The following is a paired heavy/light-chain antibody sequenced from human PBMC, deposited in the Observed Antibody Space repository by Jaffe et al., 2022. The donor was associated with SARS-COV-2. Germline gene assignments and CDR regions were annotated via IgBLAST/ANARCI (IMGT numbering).Light chain of an antibody. CDR2: GAS. Sequence: VLTQSPGTLSLSPGERATLSCRASQSVSSIYLAWYQQKPGQAPRLLIYGASNRATGIPARFSGSGSGTEFTLTISSLQSEDSAVYYCQQYNYWPPWTFGQGTKVEIK. CDR1: QSVSSIY. V-gene: IGKV3D-15*01. CDR3: QQYNYWPPWT. J-gene: IGKJ1*01.
Heavy chain of an antibody. D-gene: IGHD3-16*01. CDR1: GFTFNSNW. V-gene: IGHV3-7*01. CDR2: IKQDGSEK. Sequence: EIQLVQSGGGLVQPGGSLRLSCAASGFTFNSNWMSWVRQAPGKGLEWVASIKQDGSEKYYADSVKGRFIISRDNAENSLYLQMNSLRADDTAVYFCARDAGAYTGWGQGTLVTVSS. J-gene: IGHJ4*02. CDR3: ARDAGAYTG.